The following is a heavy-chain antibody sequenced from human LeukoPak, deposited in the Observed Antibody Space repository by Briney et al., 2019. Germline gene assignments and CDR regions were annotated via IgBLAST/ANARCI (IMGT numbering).Heavy chain of an antibody. V-gene: IGHV3-48*01. CDR3: ARAGALDY. D-gene: IGHD1-26*01. CDR1: GFTFKTYS. CDR2: ISSSSSTI. J-gene: IGHJ4*02. Sequence: GGSLRLSCAASGFTFKTYSMSWVRQAPGKGLEWVSYISSSSSTIYYTDSVKGRFTISRDNAKNSLYPQMNSLRAEDTAVYYCARAGALDYWGQGTLVTVSS.